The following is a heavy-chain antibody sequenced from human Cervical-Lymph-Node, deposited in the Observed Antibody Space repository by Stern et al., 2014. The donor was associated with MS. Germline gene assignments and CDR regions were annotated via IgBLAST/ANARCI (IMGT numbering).Heavy chain of an antibody. CDR1: GFSLSSSGMC. J-gene: IGHJ4*02. D-gene: IGHD6-19*01. Sequence: QVTLRESGPALVKPTQTLTLTCAFSGFSLSSSGMCVSWIRQPPGKALEWLGLIVWDGDKYYNTSLKTRLTISKDTSKNQVVLTVTNMDPVDTAIYYCARLQTRGYTNGWGPFDYWGQGTLVTVSS. CDR3: ARLQTRGYTNGWGPFDY. CDR2: IVWDGDK. V-gene: IGHV2-70*01.